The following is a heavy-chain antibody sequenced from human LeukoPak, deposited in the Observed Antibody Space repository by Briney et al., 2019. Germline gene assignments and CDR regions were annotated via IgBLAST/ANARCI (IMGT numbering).Heavy chain of an antibody. V-gene: IGHV3-30-3*01. J-gene: IGHJ3*02. CDR1: GFTFSSYA. D-gene: IGHD2/OR15-2a*01. CDR2: ISYDGSNK. CDR3: ARDSVSSFGDAFDI. Sequence: GGSLRLSCAASGFTFSSYAMHWVRQAPGKGLKWVAVISYDGSNKYYADSVKGRFTISRDNSKNTLYLQMNSLRAEDTAVYYCARDSVSSFGDAFDIWGQGTMVTVSS.